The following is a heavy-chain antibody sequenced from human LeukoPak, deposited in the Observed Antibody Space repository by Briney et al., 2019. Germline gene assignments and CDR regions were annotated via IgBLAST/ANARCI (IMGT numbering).Heavy chain of an antibody. V-gene: IGHV3-23*01. CDR2: TGGSGSGT. D-gene: IGHD2/OR15-2a*01. Sequence: GGSLRLSCAASGFTFSSYDMSWVRQAPGKGLEWVSSTGGSGSGTYYADSVKGRFTISRDNSKNTLYLQMSSLRAEDTAVYYCAKDGRSTTPGYWGQGTLVTVSS. J-gene: IGHJ4*02. CDR1: GFTFSSYD. CDR3: AKDGRSTTPGY.